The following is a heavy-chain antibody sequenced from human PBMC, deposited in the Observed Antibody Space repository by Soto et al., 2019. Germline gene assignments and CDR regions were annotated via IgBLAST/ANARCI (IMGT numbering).Heavy chain of an antibody. CDR3: ARDAGRERYDSSGYYSGDAFDI. Sequence: SVKVSFKASGGTFSSYAISWVRQAPGQGLEWMGGIIPIFGTANYAQKFQGRVTITADESTSTAYMELSSLRSEDTAVYYCARDAGRERYDSSGYYSGDAFDIWGQGTMVTVSS. J-gene: IGHJ3*02. CDR2: IIPIFGTA. V-gene: IGHV1-69*13. D-gene: IGHD3-22*01. CDR1: GGTFSSYA.